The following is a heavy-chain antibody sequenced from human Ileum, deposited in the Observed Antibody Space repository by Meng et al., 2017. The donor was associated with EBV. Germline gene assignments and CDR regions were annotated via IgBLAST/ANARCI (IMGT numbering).Heavy chain of an antibody. V-gene: IGHV6-1*01. J-gene: IGHJ5*02. Sequence: QLQVEELGPGLGQPSQILSLSCFISGDSFSSDKTAWNWIRQSPSRGLEWLGRTYRRSRWYYDYALSVKSRINISPDTSKNQVSLQLNSVTDEDTGIYYCATSRIAKFDRWGQGTLVAVSS. CDR2: TYRRSRWYY. CDR3: ATSRIAKFDR. CDR1: GDSFSSDKTA.